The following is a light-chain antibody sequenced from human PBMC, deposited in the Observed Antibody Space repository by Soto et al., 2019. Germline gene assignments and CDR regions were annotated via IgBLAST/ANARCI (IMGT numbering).Light chain of an antibody. V-gene: IGKV3-20*01. CDR1: QSVSSSY. J-gene: IGKJ3*01. CDR2: GAS. Sequence: TMSLGTVSLSPGERATLSCRASQSVSSSYLAWYQQKPGQAPRLLIYGASSRATGIPDRFSGSGSGTDFTLTISRLEPEDFAVYYCQQYGSSPRTFGHGTKVDIK. CDR3: QQYGSSPRT.